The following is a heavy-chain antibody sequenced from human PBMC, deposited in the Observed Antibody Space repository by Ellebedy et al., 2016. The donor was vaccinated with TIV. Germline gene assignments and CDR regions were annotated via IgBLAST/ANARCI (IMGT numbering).Heavy chain of an antibody. Sequence: GESLKISCKTSGYIFSNYWIGWVRQMPGRGLEWMGIIYPGDSDTRYSPSSEGQVTISADKSISTASLQWSSLKAPDTAMYYCARHDYGGQGGLDFWGQGTLVTVSS. CDR2: IYPGDSDT. CDR1: GYIFSNYW. V-gene: IGHV5-51*01. CDR3: ARHDYGGQGGLDF. D-gene: IGHD4-17*01. J-gene: IGHJ4*02.